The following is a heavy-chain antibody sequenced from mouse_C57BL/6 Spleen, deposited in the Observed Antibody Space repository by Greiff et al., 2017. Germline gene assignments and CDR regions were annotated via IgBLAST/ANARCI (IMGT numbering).Heavy chain of an antibody. V-gene: IGHV1-55*01. D-gene: IGHD3-2*02. CDR2: IYPGSGST. J-gene: IGHJ4*01. CDR3: ARSDSSGPYYYAMDY. Sequence: QVQLQQPGAELVKPGASVKMSCKASGYTFTSYWITWVKQRPGQGLEWIGDIYPGSGSTNYNEKFKSKATLTVDTSSSTAYMQLSSLTSDDSAVYYCARSDSSGPYYYAMDYWGQGTSVTVSS. CDR1: GYTFTSYW.